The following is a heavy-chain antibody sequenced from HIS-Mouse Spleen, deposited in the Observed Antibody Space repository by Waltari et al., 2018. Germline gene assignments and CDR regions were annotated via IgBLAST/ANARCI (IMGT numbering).Heavy chain of an antibody. CDR1: GFTICCHY. D-gene: IGHD6-13*01. Sequence: EVQLVASGGGLIQPGGSLRLSCAFYGFTICCHYMCCVRTAPGKGLEWVSVIYSGGSTYNADSVKGRFTISRDNSKNTLYLQMNSLRAEDTAVYYCARGGLAAAGWYFDLWGRGTLVTVSS. CDR3: ARGGLAAAGWYFDL. CDR2: IYSGGST. J-gene: IGHJ2*01. V-gene: IGHV3-53*01.